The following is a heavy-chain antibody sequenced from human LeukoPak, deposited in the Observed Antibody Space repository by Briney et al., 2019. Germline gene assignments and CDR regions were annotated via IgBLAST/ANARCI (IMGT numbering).Heavy chain of an antibody. J-gene: IGHJ4*02. CDR1: GYTFTSYW. D-gene: IGHD3-10*01. V-gene: IGHV5-51*01. Sequence: KVSCKASGYTFTSYWIGWVRQMPGKGLEWMGIIYPGDSDTRYSPSFQGQVTISADKSISTAYLQWSSLKASDTAVYYCARREVRGVFDYWGQGTLVTVSS. CDR3: ARREVRGVFDY. CDR2: IYPGDSDT.